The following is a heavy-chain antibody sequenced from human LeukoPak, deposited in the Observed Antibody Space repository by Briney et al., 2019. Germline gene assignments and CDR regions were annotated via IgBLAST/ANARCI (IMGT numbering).Heavy chain of an antibody. Sequence: PSETLSLTCTVSGGSASSGSYYWSWIRQPPGKGLEWIGYIYYSGSTNYNPSLKSRVTISVDTSKNQFSLKLSSVTAADTAVYYCARVVVGATPLRDDAFDIWGQGTMVTVSS. J-gene: IGHJ3*02. CDR1: GGSASSGSYY. CDR2: IYYSGST. V-gene: IGHV4-61*01. CDR3: ARVVVGATPLRDDAFDI. D-gene: IGHD1-26*01.